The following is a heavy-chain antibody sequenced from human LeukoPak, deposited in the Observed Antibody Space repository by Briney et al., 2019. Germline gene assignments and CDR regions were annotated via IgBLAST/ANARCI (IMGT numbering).Heavy chain of an antibody. V-gene: IGHV3-74*01. CDR3: AKPLYNSGWYGGGDY. J-gene: IGHJ4*02. CDR1: GFTFSSYW. D-gene: IGHD6-19*01. CDR2: INSDGSST. Sequence: PGGSLRLSCAASGFTFSSYWMHWVRQAPGKGLVWVSRINSDGSSTSYADSVKGRFTISRDNSKNTLYLQMDSLRAEDTAVYYCAKPLYNSGWYGGGDYWGQGVLVTVSS.